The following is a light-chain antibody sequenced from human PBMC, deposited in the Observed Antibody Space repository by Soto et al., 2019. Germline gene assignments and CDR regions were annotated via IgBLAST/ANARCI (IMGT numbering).Light chain of an antibody. J-gene: IGKJ1*01. Sequence: EIVLSQSPATVSVSPGERATLSCRASQSVKNNLAWYQQKPGQAPRLLIYGSATRATGIPARFSGSGSGTEFTLTISSLQSEDSAVYYCQQYHNWPAFGQGTKVDI. V-gene: IGKV3-15*01. CDR1: QSVKNN. CDR2: GSA. CDR3: QQYHNWPA.